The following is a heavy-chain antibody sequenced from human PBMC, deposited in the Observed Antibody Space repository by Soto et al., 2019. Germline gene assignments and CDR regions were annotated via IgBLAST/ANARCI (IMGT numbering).Heavy chain of an antibody. V-gene: IGHV3-43D*04. CDR2: ISWDGGST. CDR3: AKGSEMATYYFYGFDV. CDR1: GFTFDDYA. Sequence: GGSLRLSCAASGFTFDDYAMHWVRQAPGKGLEWVSLISWDGGSTYYADSVKGRFTISRDNSKNSLYLQMNSLRAEDTALYYCAKGSEMATYYFYGFDVRGQLTTVTASS. J-gene: IGHJ6*01. D-gene: IGHD5-12*01.